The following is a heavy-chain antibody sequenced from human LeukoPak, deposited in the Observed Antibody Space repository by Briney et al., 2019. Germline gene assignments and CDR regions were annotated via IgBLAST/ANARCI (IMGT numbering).Heavy chain of an antibody. CDR2: IYHSGST. CDR3: TRHQWWLAPRNFDY. Sequence: SETLSLTCTVSGGSISRSSYYWGWIRQPPGKGLEWIGSIYHSGSTYYNPSLKSRVTISVDTSKNQFSLKLSSVTAADMAVYYCTRHQWWLAPRNFDYWGQGTLVTVSS. V-gene: IGHV4-39*01. D-gene: IGHD2-8*01. CDR1: GGSISRSSYY. J-gene: IGHJ4*02.